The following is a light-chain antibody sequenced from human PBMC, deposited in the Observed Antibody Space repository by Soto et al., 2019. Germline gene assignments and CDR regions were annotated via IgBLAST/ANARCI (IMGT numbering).Light chain of an antibody. Sequence: EIVLTQSPATLSLSPGERATLSCRASQSVSSYLAWYQQKPGQAPRLLIYDASNRAAGIPARFSGSGSGTDFPLTISSLEPEDFAVYYCQQRSNWPPLTFGGGTKVGIK. CDR3: QQRSNWPPLT. J-gene: IGKJ4*02. V-gene: IGKV3-11*01. CDR1: QSVSSY. CDR2: DAS.